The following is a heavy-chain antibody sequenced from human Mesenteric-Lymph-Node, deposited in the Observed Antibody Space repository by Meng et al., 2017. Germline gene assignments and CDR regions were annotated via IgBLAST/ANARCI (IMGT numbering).Heavy chain of an antibody. V-gene: IGHV1-2*06. CDR1: GGTFSSYA. CDR3: AREGLVGDLRYFDL. Sequence: QVQLVQSGAEVKKPGSSVKVSCKASGGTFSSYAISWVRQAPGQGLEWMGRINPNSGGANYAQKFQGRVTMTRDTSISTAYMELSRLRSDDTAVYYCAREGLVGDLRYFDLWGRGTLVTVSS. CDR2: INPNSGGA. J-gene: IGHJ2*01. D-gene: IGHD3-16*01.